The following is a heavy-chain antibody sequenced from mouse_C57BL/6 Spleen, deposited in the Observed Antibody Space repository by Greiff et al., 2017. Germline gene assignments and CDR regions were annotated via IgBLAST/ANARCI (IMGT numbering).Heavy chain of an antibody. CDR3: ARWDTTVCYFDY. Sequence: EVKLMESGGGLVQPGGSLSLSCAASGFTFTDYYMSWVRQPPGQALEWLGFIRNKANGYTTEYNVYVKGRFTISRDTSQSILYLQMNALRAEDSATYYCARWDTTVCYFDYWGQGTTLTVSS. CDR1: GFTFTDYY. D-gene: IGHD1-1*01. J-gene: IGHJ2*01. CDR2: IRNKANGYTT. V-gene: IGHV7-3*01.